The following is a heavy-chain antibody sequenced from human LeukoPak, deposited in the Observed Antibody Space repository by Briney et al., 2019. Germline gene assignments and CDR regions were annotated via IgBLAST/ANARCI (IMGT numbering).Heavy chain of an antibody. J-gene: IGHJ3*02. CDR2: ISSSSSYI. CDR3: ARDLLTDYYDSSGYPPGAFDI. Sequence: GGSLRLSCAASGFTFSSYSMNWVRQAPGKGLEWVSSISSSSSYIYYADSVKGRFTISRDNAKNSLYLQMNSLRAEDTAVYYCARDLLTDYYDSSGYPPGAFDIWGQGTMVTVSS. V-gene: IGHV3-21*01. D-gene: IGHD3-22*01. CDR1: GFTFSSYS.